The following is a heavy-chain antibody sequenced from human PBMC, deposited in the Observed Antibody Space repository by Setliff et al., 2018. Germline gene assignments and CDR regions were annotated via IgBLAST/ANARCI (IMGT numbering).Heavy chain of an antibody. CDR2: INDSGSS. J-gene: IGHJ4*02. Sequence: SETLSLTCIVSGGSIAGGDYYWTWIREHPGKGLEWIGSINDSGSSYYNPSLKSRVTISLDTPKNQFFLRLGSVTPADTAVYFCARGTWGYFDYWGQGTLVTVSS. CDR1: GGSIAGGDYY. CDR3: ARGTWGYFDY. V-gene: IGHV4-31*03. D-gene: IGHD3-16*01.